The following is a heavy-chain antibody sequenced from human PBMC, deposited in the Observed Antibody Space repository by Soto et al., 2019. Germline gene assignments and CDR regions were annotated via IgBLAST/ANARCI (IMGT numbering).Heavy chain of an antibody. V-gene: IGHV4-61*01. CDR3: ARDNPTIFGPIGARQFYYGTDV. CDR2: IYYSGST. CDR1: GGSVSSGSYY. Sequence: SETLSLTCTVSGGSVSSGSYYWSWIRQPPGKGLEWIGYIYYSGSTNYNPSLKSRVTISVDTSKNQFPLKLSSVTAADTAVYYCARDNPTIFGPIGARQFYYGTDVWGQGTTVTVSS. J-gene: IGHJ6*02. D-gene: IGHD3-3*01.